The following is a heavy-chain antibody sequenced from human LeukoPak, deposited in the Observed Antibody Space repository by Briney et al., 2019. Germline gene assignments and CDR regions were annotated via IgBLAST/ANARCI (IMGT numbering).Heavy chain of an antibody. Sequence: GGSLRLSCAASGFTFSSYSMNWVRQAPGKGLEWVSSISSSSSYIYYADSVKGRFTISRDNAKNSLYLQMNSLRAEDTAVYYCARDRGGIAAAGTRPYWGQGTLVTVSS. CDR3: ARDRGGIAAAGTRPY. D-gene: IGHD6-13*01. V-gene: IGHV3-21*01. CDR2: ISSSSSYI. CDR1: GFTFSSYS. J-gene: IGHJ4*02.